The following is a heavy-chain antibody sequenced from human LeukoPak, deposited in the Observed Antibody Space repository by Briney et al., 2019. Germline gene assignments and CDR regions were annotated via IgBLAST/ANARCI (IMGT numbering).Heavy chain of an antibody. CDR1: GGSTSSRNHY. V-gene: IGHV4-39*01. CDR3: SRQTTFDSSPKYYFDY. D-gene: IGHD3-22*01. Sequence: SETLSLTCTVSGGSTSSRNHYWGWIRQPPGKGLEFIGSIYYSGTTYYNSSLKSRVTISVDTSKNQISLKVNSVTAADTAVYYCSRQTTFDSSPKYYFDYWGQGSLVTVSS. CDR2: IYYSGTT. J-gene: IGHJ4*02.